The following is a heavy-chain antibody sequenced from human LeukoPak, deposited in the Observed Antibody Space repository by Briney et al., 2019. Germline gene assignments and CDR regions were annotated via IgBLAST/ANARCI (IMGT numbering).Heavy chain of an antibody. CDR3: ARVREGIAVAATDY. J-gene: IGHJ4*02. V-gene: IGHV3-30-3*01. Sequence: PGGSPRLSCAASGFTFSSYAMHWVRQAPGKGLEWVAVISYDGSNKYYADSVKGRFTISRDNSKNTLYLQMNSLRAEDTAVYYCARVREGIAVAATDYWGQGTLVTVSS. CDR1: GFTFSSYA. D-gene: IGHD6-19*01. CDR2: ISYDGSNK.